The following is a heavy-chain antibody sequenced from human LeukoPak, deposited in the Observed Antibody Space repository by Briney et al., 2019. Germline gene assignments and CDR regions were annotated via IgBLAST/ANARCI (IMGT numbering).Heavy chain of an antibody. D-gene: IGHD2-8*01. V-gene: IGHV1-69*05. J-gene: IGHJ4*02. CDR2: IIPIFGTA. Sequence: VASVKVPCKASGGTFSSYAISWVRQAPGQGLEWMGRIIPIFGTANYAQKFQGRVTITTDESTSTAYMELSSLRSEDTAVYYCARAHRDCTNGVCSDIDYWGQGTLVTVSS. CDR1: GGTFSSYA. CDR3: ARAHRDCTNGVCSDIDY.